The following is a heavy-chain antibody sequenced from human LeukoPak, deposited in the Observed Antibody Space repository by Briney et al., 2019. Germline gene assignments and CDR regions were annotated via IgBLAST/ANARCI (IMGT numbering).Heavy chain of an antibody. V-gene: IGHV3-21*01. CDR1: GFTFSSYS. D-gene: IGHD6-13*01. Sequence: GGSLRLSCAASGFTFSSYSMNWVRQAPGKGLEWVSSISSSSSYIYYADSVKGRFTISRDNAKNSLYLQMNSLRAEDTAVYYCASGGSSWYPGWYLDLWGRGTLVTVSS. CDR3: ASGGSSWYPGWYLDL. CDR2: ISSSSSYI. J-gene: IGHJ2*01.